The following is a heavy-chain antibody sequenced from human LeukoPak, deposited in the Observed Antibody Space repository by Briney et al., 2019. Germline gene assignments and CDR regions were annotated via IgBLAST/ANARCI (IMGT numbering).Heavy chain of an antibody. CDR2: IYTSGST. V-gene: IGHV4-4*07. J-gene: IGHJ4*02. CDR3: ARMGYSSGWYHIFDY. CDR1: GGSISSYY. Sequence: SETLSLTCTVSGGSISSYYWSWIRQPAGKGLEWIGRIYTSGSTNYNPSLKSRVTMSVDTSKNQFSLKLSSVTAADTAVYYCARMGYSSGWYHIFDYWGQGTLVTVSS. D-gene: IGHD6-19*01.